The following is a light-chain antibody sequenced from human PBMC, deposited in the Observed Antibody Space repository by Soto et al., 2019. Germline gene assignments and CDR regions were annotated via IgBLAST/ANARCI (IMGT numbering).Light chain of an antibody. CDR1: QSVSPY. Sequence: EIVLTQSPATLSLSPGEGATLSCRASQSVSPYLAWYQQKPGQAPRLLIYDASNKATGIPARFSGSGSGTDFTLTISSLEPEDFAVYYCQQRSNWPLTFGGGTKVEIK. J-gene: IGKJ4*01. CDR3: QQRSNWPLT. V-gene: IGKV3-11*01. CDR2: DAS.